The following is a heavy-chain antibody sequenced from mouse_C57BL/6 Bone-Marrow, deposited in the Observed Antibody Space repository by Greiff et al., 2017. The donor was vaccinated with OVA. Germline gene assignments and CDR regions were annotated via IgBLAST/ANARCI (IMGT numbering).Heavy chain of an antibody. CDR1: GFTFNTYA. V-gene: IGHV10-3*01. Sequence: VQLKESGGGLVQPKGSLKLSCAASGFTFNTYAMHWVRQAPGKGLEWVARIRSKSSNYATYYADAVKDRFTISRDDSQSMLYLQMNNLKTEDTAMYYCVMVLRYSAWFAYWGQGTLVTVSA. CDR3: VMVLRYSAWFAY. J-gene: IGHJ3*01. CDR2: IRSKSSNYAT. D-gene: IGHD1-1*01.